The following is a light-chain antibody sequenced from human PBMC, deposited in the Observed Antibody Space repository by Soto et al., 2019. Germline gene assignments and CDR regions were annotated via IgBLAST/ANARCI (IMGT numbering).Light chain of an antibody. CDR3: QQYGISPRT. CDR1: QSISDT. J-gene: IGKJ1*01. Sequence: EIVMTQSPATLSVSPGGRATLSCRASQSISDTLAWYQQKPGQTPSLLIYGASNRATGIPDRFSGSGSGTDFTLTISRLEPEDFAVYYCQQYGISPRTFGQGTKVDIK. V-gene: IGKV3-20*01. CDR2: GAS.